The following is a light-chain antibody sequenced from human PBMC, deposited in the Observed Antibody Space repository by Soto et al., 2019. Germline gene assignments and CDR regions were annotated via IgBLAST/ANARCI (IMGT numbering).Light chain of an antibody. Sequence: EIVLTQSPGTLSLSPGERATLSCMASQSVTINYLAWYQQKPGQAPRLLIYGASTRATVIPDRFTGSGSGTDFTLTISRLEPEDFAVYFCQQYGSSPFTFGPGTKVDIK. V-gene: IGKV3-20*01. J-gene: IGKJ3*01. CDR1: QSVTINY. CDR3: QQYGSSPFT. CDR2: GAS.